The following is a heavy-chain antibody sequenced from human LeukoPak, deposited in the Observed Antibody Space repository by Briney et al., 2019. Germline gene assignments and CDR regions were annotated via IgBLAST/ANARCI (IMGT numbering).Heavy chain of an antibody. Sequence: SETLSLTCTVSGGSISSYYWSWIRQPAGKGLEWIGRIYTSGSTNYNPSLRSRVTMSVDTSKNQFSLKLSSVTAADTAVYYCARHGSSWYLNWYFDLWGRGTLVTVSS. D-gene: IGHD6-13*01. CDR1: GGSISSYY. CDR2: IYTSGST. J-gene: IGHJ2*01. CDR3: ARHGSSWYLNWYFDL. V-gene: IGHV4-4*07.